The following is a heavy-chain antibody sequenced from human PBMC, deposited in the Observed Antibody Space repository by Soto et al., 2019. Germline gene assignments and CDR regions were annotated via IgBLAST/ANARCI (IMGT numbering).Heavy chain of an antibody. Sequence: GGTLNLSCSASGFTFSDYYMSWIRPAPGERLEWFSSIGPSGNIYHADSVKGRPTISRDTAQNSLYLQMNSLAAEDTAVYYCVRGDHPRYWGQGNLVTVSS. D-gene: IGHD1-26*01. V-gene: IGHV3-11*04. J-gene: IGHJ4*02. CDR3: VRGDHPRY. CDR2: IGPSGNI. CDR1: GFTFSDYY.